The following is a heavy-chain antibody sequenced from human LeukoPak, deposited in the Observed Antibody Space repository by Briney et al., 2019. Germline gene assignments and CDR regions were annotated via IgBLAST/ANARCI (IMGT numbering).Heavy chain of an antibody. J-gene: IGHJ5*02. CDR1: GLTCSHNY. CDR3: IVFGDSNH. CDR2: IHTSGDT. D-gene: IGHD4-17*01. V-gene: IGHV3-53*01. Sequence: GGSLRLSCAASGLTCSHNYVSWVRQAPGKGLEWVSAIHTSGDTCYADSMKGRFTISRDTSENTLYLQINSLRVEDTAVYYCIVFGDSNHWGQGTLVTVSS.